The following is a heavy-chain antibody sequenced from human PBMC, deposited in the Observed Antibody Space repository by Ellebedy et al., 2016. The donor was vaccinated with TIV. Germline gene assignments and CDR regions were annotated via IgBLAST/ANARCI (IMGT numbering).Heavy chain of an antibody. J-gene: IGHJ5*02. Sequence: ASVKVSCKASGGTFSSYAISWVRQAPGQGLEWMGWISAYNGNTNYAQKLQGRVTMTTDTSTSTAYMELRSLRSDDTAVYYCARDMVRGVSNWFDPWGQGTLVTVSS. CDR1: GGTFSSYA. D-gene: IGHD3-10*01. CDR2: ISAYNGNT. V-gene: IGHV1-18*01. CDR3: ARDMVRGVSNWFDP.